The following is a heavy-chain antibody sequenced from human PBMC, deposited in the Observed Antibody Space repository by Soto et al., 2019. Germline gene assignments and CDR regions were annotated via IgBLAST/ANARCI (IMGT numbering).Heavy chain of an antibody. J-gene: IGHJ4*02. V-gene: IGHV4-34*01. CDR1: GGSFSGYY. Sequence: SETLSLTCAVYGGSFSGYYWSWIRQPPGKGLEWIGEINHSGSTNYNPSLKSRVTISVDTSKNQFSLKLSSVTAADTAVYYCARGLPLTTFDYWGQGTLVTVSS. D-gene: IGHD3-22*01. CDR3: ARGLPLTTFDY. CDR2: INHSGST.